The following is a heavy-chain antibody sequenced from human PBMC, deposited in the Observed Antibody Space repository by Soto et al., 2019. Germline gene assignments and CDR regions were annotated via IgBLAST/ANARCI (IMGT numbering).Heavy chain of an antibody. CDR2: IYYSGN. V-gene: IGHV4-59*01. J-gene: IGHJ4*02. CDR3: ALGGYNYGRPFDF. D-gene: IGHD5-18*01. CDR1: GGSISNFH. Sequence: PSETLSLTCNVSGGSISNFHLSWIRQPPGRGLEWIGYIYYSGNYYNPSLTSRVSMSLDKSKNQFSLHLKSVTAADTALYFCALGGYNYGRPFDFWGQGTRVTSPQ.